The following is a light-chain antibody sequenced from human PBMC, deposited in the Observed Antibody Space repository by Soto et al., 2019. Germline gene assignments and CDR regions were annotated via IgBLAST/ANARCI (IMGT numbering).Light chain of an antibody. CDR1: RSDVGAYDY. J-gene: IGLJ1*01. Sequence: SALPQPSSASGPPGQSVPISCTGTRSDVGAYDYVSWYQQHPGKVPKVMIYEVSKRPSGVPDRFSGSKSGNTASLTVSGLQAEDEADYYCSSYAGSNNPYVFGTGTKVTVL. CDR2: EVS. V-gene: IGLV2-8*01. CDR3: SSYAGSNNPYV.